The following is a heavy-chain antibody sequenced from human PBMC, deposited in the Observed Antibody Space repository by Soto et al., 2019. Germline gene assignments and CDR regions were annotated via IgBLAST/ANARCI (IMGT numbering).Heavy chain of an antibody. CDR3: AKGGRQWLVTSDFNY. CDR2: ITSDSSYT. V-gene: IGHV3-21*01. CDR1: GFTFSSYT. Sequence: TGGSLRLSCAASGFTFSSYTMHWVRQAPGKGLECVSSITSDSSYTDYADSVKGRFTIPRDNAKNSLFLQMTSLRAEDTAVYYCAKGGRQWLVTSDFNYWGQGALVTVSS. D-gene: IGHD6-19*01. J-gene: IGHJ4*02.